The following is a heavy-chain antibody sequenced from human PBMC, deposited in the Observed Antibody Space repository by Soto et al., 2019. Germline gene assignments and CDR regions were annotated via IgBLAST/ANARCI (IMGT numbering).Heavy chain of an antibody. J-gene: IGHJ5*02. D-gene: IGHD1-26*01. CDR2: IYYTGSA. Sequence: PSETLSLTCTVSSGSISSADYYWSWIRQPPGKGLERIGYIYYTGSAYYNPSLKSRVTMSVDTSKNQFSLKVTSVTAADTAVYYCASGGSSNWFDPWGQGTLVTVSS. CDR3: ASGGSSNWFDP. V-gene: IGHV4-30-4*01. CDR1: SGSISSADYY.